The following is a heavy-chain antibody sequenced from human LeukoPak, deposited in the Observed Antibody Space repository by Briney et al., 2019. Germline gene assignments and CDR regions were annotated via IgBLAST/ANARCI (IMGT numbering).Heavy chain of an antibody. CDR1: GGSISSYY. D-gene: IGHD5-24*01. Sequence: SETLSLTCTVSGGSISSYYWSWIRQPPGKGLEWIGYIYYSGSTNYNPSLKSRVTISVDTSKNQFSLKLSSVTAADTAVYYCARDTVGEMATLNWGQGTLVTVSS. V-gene: IGHV4-59*12. CDR2: IYYSGST. CDR3: ARDTVGEMATLN. J-gene: IGHJ4*02.